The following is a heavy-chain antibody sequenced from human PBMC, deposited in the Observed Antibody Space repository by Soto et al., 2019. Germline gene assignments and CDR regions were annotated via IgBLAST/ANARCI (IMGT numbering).Heavy chain of an antibody. V-gene: IGHV1-69*12. J-gene: IGHJ6*02. CDR2: IIPIFGTA. CDR3: ARDRGWNSPGRYYYYGMDV. D-gene: IGHD1-7*01. Sequence: QVQLVQSGAEVKKPGSSVKVSCKASGGTFSSYAISWVRQAPGQGLEWMGGIIPIFGTANYAQKFQGRVTITADESTSTAYMELSSLRSEDTAVYYCARDRGWNSPGRYYYYGMDVWGQGTTVTVSS. CDR1: GGTFSSYA.